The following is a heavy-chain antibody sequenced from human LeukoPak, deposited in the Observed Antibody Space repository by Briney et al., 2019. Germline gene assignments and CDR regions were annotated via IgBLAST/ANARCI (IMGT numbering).Heavy chain of an antibody. Sequence: ASVKVSCKASGSTFTSYDINWVRQAPGQGLEWMGWMNPNSGNTGYAQKFQGRVTITRNTSISTAYMELSSLRSEDTAVYYCARGLSRASLSPGYWGQGTLVTVSS. D-gene: IGHD4/OR15-4a*01. CDR2: MNPNSGNT. CDR1: GSTFTSYD. CDR3: ARGLSRASLSPGY. V-gene: IGHV1-8*03. J-gene: IGHJ4*02.